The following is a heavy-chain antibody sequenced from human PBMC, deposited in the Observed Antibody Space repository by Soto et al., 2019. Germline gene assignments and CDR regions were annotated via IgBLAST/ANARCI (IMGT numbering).Heavy chain of an antibody. V-gene: IGHV1-2*04. CDR1: GYTFTGYY. CDR2: INPNSGGT. Sequence: ASVKVSCKASGYTFTGYYMHWVRQAPGQGLEWKGWINPNSGGTNYAQKFQGWVTMTRDTSISTAYMELSRLRSDDTAVYYCARGNRSMITLDYWGQGTLVTVSS. D-gene: IGHD3-16*01. CDR3: ARGNRSMITLDY. J-gene: IGHJ4*02.